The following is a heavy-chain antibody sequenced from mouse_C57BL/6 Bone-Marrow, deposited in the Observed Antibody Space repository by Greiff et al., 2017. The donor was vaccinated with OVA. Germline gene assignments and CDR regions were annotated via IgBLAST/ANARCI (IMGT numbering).Heavy chain of an antibody. CDR3: TTITTVVADY. CDR1: GFNIKDDY. V-gene: IGHV14-4*01. Sequence: EVQLKESGAELVRPGASVKLSCTASGFNIKDDYMHWVKQRPEQGLEWIGWIDPENGDTEYASKFQGKATITADTSSNTAYLQLSSLTSEDTAVYYCTTITTVVADYWGQGTTLTVSS. J-gene: IGHJ2*01. D-gene: IGHD1-1*01. CDR2: IDPENGDT.